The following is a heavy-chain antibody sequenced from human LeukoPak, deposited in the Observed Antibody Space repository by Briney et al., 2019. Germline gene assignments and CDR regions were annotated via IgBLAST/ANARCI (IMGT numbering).Heavy chain of an antibody. D-gene: IGHD5-12*01. CDR1: GFTFSSYA. CDR3: ARDGATTNYYYYGMDV. CDR2: VSSNGGST. V-gene: IGHV3-64*01. J-gene: IGHJ6*02. Sequence: GGSLRLSCAASGFTFSSYAMHWVRRAPGKGLEYVSAVSSNGGSTYYANSVKGRFTTSRDNSKNTLYLQMGSLRAEDMAVYYCARDGATTNYYYYGMDVWGQGTTVTVSS.